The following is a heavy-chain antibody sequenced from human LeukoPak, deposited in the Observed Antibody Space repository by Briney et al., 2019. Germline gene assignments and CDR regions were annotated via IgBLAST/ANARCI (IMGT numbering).Heavy chain of an antibody. CDR1: GYTFTGYY. V-gene: IGHV1-2*02. Sequence: ASVKVSCKASGYTFTGYYMHWVRQAPGQGLEWMGWINPNSGGTNYAQKFQGRVTMTRGTSISTAYMELSRLRSDDTAVYYCARDLAAAGASNYYYYGMDVWGQGTTVTVSS. J-gene: IGHJ6*02. D-gene: IGHD6-13*01. CDR2: INPNSGGT. CDR3: ARDLAAAGASNYYYYGMDV.